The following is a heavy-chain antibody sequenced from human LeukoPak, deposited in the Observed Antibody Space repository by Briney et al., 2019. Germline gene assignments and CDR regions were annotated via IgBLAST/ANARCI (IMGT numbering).Heavy chain of an antibody. J-gene: IGHJ4*02. CDR2: SSSSGNTI. Sequence: GGSLRLSCAASGFTFSDYYMSWIRQAPGKGLEWVSYSSSSGNTIKYADSVKGRFTISRDNAKNSLYLQMNSLRAEDTAVYYCARTEIVVVAAAPDYWGQGTLVTVSS. CDR3: ARTEIVVVAAAPDY. CDR1: GFTFSDYY. V-gene: IGHV3-11*01. D-gene: IGHD2-15*01.